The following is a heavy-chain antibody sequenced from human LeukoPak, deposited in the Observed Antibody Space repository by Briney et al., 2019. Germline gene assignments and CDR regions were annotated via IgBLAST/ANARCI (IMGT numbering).Heavy chain of an antibody. CDR1: GFTFSSYW. CDR3: ARVYCSSTSCYVIDIVAAEYYLDY. CDR2: IKQDGSEK. J-gene: IGHJ4*02. Sequence: PGGSLRLSCAASGFTFSSYWMSWVRQAPGKGLEWVANIKQDGSEKYYVDSVKGRFTISRDNAKNSLYLQMNSLRAEDTAVYYCARVYCSSTSCYVIDIVAAEYYLDYWGQGTLVTASS. V-gene: IGHV3-7*03. D-gene: IGHD2-2*01.